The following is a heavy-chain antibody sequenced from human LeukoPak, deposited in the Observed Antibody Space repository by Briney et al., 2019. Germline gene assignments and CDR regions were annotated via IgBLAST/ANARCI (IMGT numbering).Heavy chain of an antibody. CDR3: AVSGYYLGAFWY. V-gene: IGHV3-21*01. Sequence: PGGSLRLTCAASGFRFSSYSINWVRPAPGKGLEGVSSISSSSYKYYADSVKGRFTISRDNAKNSLYLQMNSRRAEDTAVYYCAVSGYYLGAFWYWGQGNLVTVSS. CDR1: GFRFSSYS. CDR2: ISSSSYK. D-gene: IGHD3-22*01. J-gene: IGHJ4*02.